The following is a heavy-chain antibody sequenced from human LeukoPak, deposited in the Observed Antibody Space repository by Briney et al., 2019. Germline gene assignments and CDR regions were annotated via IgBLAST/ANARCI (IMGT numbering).Heavy chain of an antibody. D-gene: IGHD3-10*01. CDR2: IIPILGIA. V-gene: IGHV1-69*04. CDR3: AGPQGRFGELVVY. CDR1: GGTFSSYA. Sequence: ASVKVSCKAPGGTFSSYAISWVRQAPGQGLEWMGRIIPILGIANYAQKFQGRVTITADKSTSPAYMELSSLRSEDTAVYYCAGPQGRFGELVVYWGQGTLVTVSS. J-gene: IGHJ4*02.